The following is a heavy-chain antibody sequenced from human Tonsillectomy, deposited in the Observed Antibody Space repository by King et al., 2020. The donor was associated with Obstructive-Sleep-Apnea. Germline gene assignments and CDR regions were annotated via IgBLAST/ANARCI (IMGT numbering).Heavy chain of an antibody. CDR2: IYPGDSDT. CDR1: GYSFTSYW. J-gene: IGHJ3*02. Sequence: QLVQSGAEVKKPGESLKISCKGSGYSFTSYWIGWVRQMPGKGLEWMGIIYPGDSDTRYSPSFQGQVTISADKSISTAYLQWSSLKASDTAMYYCARREGIVVVPAAIMNAFDIWGQGTMVTVSS. CDR3: ARREGIVVVPAAIMNAFDI. V-gene: IGHV5-51*01. D-gene: IGHD2-2*01.